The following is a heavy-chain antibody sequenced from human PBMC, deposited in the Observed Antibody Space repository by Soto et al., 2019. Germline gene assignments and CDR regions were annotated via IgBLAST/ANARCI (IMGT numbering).Heavy chain of an antibody. CDR2: IIPILGIA. CDR3: ARVLWFGESARPNYYYYYGMDV. V-gene: IGHV1-69*02. D-gene: IGHD3-10*01. CDR1: GGTFSSYT. J-gene: IGHJ6*02. Sequence: SVKVSCKASGGTFSSYTISWVRQAPGQGLEWMGRIIPILGIANYAQKFQGRVTITADKSTSTAYMELSSLRSEDTAVYYCARVLWFGESARPNYYYYYGMDVWGQGTTVTVSS.